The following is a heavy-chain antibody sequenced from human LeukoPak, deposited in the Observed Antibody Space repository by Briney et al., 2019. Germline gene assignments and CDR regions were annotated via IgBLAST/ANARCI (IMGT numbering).Heavy chain of an antibody. Sequence: GESLKISCKGSGYSFTSYWIGCVRQMPGKGLEWMGIIYPGDSDTRYSPSFQGQVTISADKSISTAYLQWSSLKASDTAMYYCARGGAELHPYHYYMDVWGKGTTVTVSS. V-gene: IGHV5-51*01. CDR1: GYSFTSYW. CDR3: ARGGAELHPYHYYMDV. J-gene: IGHJ6*03. D-gene: IGHD1-26*01. CDR2: IYPGDSDT.